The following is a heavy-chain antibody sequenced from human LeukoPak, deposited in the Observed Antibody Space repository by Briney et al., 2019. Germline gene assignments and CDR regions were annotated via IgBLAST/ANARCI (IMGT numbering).Heavy chain of an antibody. D-gene: IGHD3-22*01. Sequence: SETLSLTCTVSGGSISSGDYYRSWIRQPPGKGLEWIGYIYYSGSTYYNPSLKSRVTISVDTSKDQFSLKLSSVTAADTAVYYCARVDYDSSGYYHLYYFDYWGQGTLVTVSS. CDR2: IYYSGST. CDR1: GGSISSGDYY. V-gene: IGHV4-30-4*01. CDR3: ARVDYDSSGYYHLYYFDY. J-gene: IGHJ4*02.